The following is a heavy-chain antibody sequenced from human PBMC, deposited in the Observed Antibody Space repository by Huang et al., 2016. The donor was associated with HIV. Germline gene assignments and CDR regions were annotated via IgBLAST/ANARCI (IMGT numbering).Heavy chain of an antibody. CDR3: ARGFDILVDRFDF. D-gene: IGHD3-9*01. J-gene: IGHJ4*02. CDR1: GDSVSNHS. CDR2: VYSSWTT. Sequence: QVQLQESGPGLVKPSETLSLACSVSGDSVSNHSWNWIRQTPGKGLEWIGRVYSSWTTIYNPSLKNRVSFSLDTSKNQFALNVTSVTAADTAVYYCARGFDILVDRFDFWGQGTLVTVSS. V-gene: IGHV4-59*02.